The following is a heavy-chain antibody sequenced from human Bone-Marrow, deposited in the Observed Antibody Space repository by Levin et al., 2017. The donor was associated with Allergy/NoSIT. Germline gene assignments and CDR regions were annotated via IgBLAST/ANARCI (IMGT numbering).Heavy chain of an antibody. J-gene: IGHJ3*01. V-gene: IGHV1-8*01. CDR2: MNPNNGNT. Sequence: ASVKVSCKASGYTFTNYDIHWVRQATGQGLEWMGWMNPNNGNTGYGQKFQGRVTMTRNTSTSTAYMELSSLRSEDTAVYYCATSGPHAFDMWGQRALDLWGQGTVVTVS. CDR1: GYTFTNYD. D-gene: IGHD5-12*01. CDR3: ATSGPHAFDMWGQRALDL.